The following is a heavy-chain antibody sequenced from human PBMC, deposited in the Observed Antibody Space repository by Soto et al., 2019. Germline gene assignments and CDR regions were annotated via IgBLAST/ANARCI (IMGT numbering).Heavy chain of an antibody. V-gene: IGHV3-33*01. D-gene: IGHD3-22*01. CDR2: IWYDGSNK. CDR1: GFTFSSYG. Sequence: GGSLRLACAASGFTFSSYGMHWVRQAPGKGLEWVAVIWYDGSNKYYADSVKGRFTISRDNSKNTLYLQMNSLRAEDTAVYYCARAGNYYDSSGYYCGNWGQGT. CDR3: ARAGNYYDSSGYYCGN. J-gene: IGHJ4*02.